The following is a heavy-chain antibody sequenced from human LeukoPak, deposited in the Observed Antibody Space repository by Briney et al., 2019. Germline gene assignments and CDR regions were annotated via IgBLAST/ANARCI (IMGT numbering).Heavy chain of an antibody. V-gene: IGHV4-59*05. J-gene: IGHJ5*02. CDR3: ARQYSSGWPWFDP. Sequence: SETLSLTCTVSGGSISSYYWSWIRQPAGKGLEWIGSIFYSGSTYYNPSLKSRVTISVDTSKNQFSLKLTSVTAADAAMYYCARQYSSGWPWFDPWGQGTLVTVSS. CDR1: GGSISSYY. CDR2: IFYSGST. D-gene: IGHD6-19*01.